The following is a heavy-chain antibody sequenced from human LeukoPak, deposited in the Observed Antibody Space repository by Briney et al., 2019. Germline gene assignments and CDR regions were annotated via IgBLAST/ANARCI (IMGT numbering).Heavy chain of an antibody. CDR2: IYSDSGSST. CDR3: AKARDDDILTYFDY. CDR1: GFTVSSNY. Sequence: GGSLRLSCAAAGFTVSSNYMSWVRQAPGKGLEWVSVIYSDSGSSTYYADSVKGRFTIFRDNSKNTLYLKMNSLRAEDTAVYFCAKARDDDILTYFDYWGQGTPVTVSS. J-gene: IGHJ4*02. V-gene: IGHV3-66*01. D-gene: IGHD3-9*01.